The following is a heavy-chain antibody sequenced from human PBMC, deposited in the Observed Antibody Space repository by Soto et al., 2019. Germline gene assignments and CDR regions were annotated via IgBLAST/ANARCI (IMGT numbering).Heavy chain of an antibody. CDR1: GGIFSTYA. CDR3: ARDRDDYGSGNYYNRIDF. CDR2: IIPLFGTP. J-gene: IGHJ4*02. D-gene: IGHD3-10*01. V-gene: IGHV1-69*01. Sequence: QVQLVQSGAEVKKPGSSVKVSCKSSGGIFSTYAISWLRQAPGQGLEWMGGIIPLFGTPNYAQRFQGRVTITADDYKSTAYMELSRLRSEDTAVYYCARDRDDYGSGNYYNRIDFWGQGTLVTVSS.